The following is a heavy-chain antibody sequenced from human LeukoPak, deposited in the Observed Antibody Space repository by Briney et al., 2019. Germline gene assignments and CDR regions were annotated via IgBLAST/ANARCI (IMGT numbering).Heavy chain of an antibody. CDR1: GFTFSSYG. J-gene: IGHJ4*02. D-gene: IGHD5-18*01. CDR2: INPNSGGT. CDR3: ATDRLGYSYGYGDY. V-gene: IGHV1-2*02. Sequence: PGGSLRLSCAASGFTFSSYGMHWVHQAPGKGLEWMGWINPNSGGTNYAQNFQGRVTMTRDTSISTAYMELSRLRSDDTAVYYCATDRLGYSYGYGDYWGQGTLVTVSS.